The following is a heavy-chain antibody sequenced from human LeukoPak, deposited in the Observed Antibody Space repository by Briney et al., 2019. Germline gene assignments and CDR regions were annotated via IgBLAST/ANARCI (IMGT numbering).Heavy chain of an antibody. CDR2: INPSGGST. J-gene: IGHJ4*02. Sequence: ASVKVSCKASGYTFTSYYMHWVRQAPGHGLEWMGIINPSGGSTSYAQKFQGRVTMTRDTSTSTVYMELSSLRSEDTAVYYCASSRDASGSSTSLDYWGQGTLVTVSS. V-gene: IGHV1-46*01. CDR1: GYTFTSYY. D-gene: IGHD1-26*01. CDR3: ASSRDASGSSTSLDY.